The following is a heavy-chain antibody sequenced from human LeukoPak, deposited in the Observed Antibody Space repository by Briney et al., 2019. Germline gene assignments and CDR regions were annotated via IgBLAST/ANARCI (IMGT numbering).Heavy chain of an antibody. CDR1: GFTFSRYA. V-gene: IGHV3-30-3*01. Sequence: GGSLRLSCAASGFTFSRYAMHWVRQAPGKGLEWVAVISYDGSNKYYADSVKGRFTISIDNSKNTLYVQMNSLRAEDTAVYYCARSQTYYYDSSASHWGQGTLVTVSS. D-gene: IGHD3-22*01. CDR3: ARSQTYYYDSSASH. J-gene: IGHJ4*02. CDR2: ISYDGSNK.